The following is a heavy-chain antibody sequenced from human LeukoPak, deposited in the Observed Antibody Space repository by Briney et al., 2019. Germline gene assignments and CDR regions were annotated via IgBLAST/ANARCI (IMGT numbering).Heavy chain of an antibody. J-gene: IGHJ6*02. V-gene: IGHV1-46*01. CDR1: GYTFTSYY. CDR2: INPSGGST. CDR3: ATWGSSSSPLPTMDV. Sequence: PAASVKVSCKASGYTFTSYYMHWVRQAPGQGLEWMGIINPSGGSTSYAQKFQGRVTMARDTSTSTVYMELSSLRSEDTAVYYCATWGSSSSPLPTMDVWGQGTTVTVSS. D-gene: IGHD6-13*01.